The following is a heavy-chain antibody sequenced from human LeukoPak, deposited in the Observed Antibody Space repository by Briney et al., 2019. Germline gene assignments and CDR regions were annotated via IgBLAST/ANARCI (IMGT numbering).Heavy chain of an antibody. CDR3: AREEYQLLPETY. CDR2: INAGNGNT. D-gene: IGHD2-2*01. Sequence: APVKVSCKASGYTFTSYAMHWVRQAPGQRLEWMGWINAGNGNTKYSQKFQGRVTITRDTSASTAYMELSSLRSEDTAVYYCAREEYQLLPETYWGQGTLVTVSS. J-gene: IGHJ4*02. CDR1: GYTFTSYA. V-gene: IGHV1-3*01.